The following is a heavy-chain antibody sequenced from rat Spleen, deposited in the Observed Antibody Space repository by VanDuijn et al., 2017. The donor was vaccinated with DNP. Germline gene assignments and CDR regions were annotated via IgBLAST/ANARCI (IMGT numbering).Heavy chain of an antibody. CDR3: TTGVVDY. D-gene: IGHD1-1*01. V-gene: IGHV5S23*01. CDR1: GFTFRDHN. Sequence: EVQLVESGGALVQPGRSLKLSCAASGFTFRDHNMAWVRQAPTKGLEWVASISTGGGSTYYPDSVKGRFTISRDNAKSTLYLKMDSLRSEDTATYYCTTGVVDYWGQGVMVTVSS. J-gene: IGHJ2*01. CDR2: ISTGGGST.